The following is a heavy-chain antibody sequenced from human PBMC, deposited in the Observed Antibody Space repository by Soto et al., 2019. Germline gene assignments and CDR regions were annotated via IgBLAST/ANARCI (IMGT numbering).Heavy chain of an antibody. D-gene: IGHD6-13*01. V-gene: IGHV1-46*01. CDR3: ARTQQQLVPWLASYNWFDP. J-gene: IGHJ5*02. CDR2: INPSGGST. Sequence: QVQLVQSGAEVKKPGASVKVSCKASGYTFTSYYMHWVRQPPGQGLEWMGIINPSGGSTSYAQKFQGRVTMTRDTSTSTVYMELSSLRSEDTAVYYCARTQQQLVPWLASYNWFDPWGQGSLVTVSS. CDR1: GYTFTSYY.